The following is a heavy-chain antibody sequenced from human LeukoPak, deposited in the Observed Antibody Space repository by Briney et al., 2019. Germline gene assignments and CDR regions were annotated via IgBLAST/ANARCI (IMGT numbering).Heavy chain of an antibody. CDR3: ARSHDSSGFPFDY. Sequence: SETLSLTCTVSSGSISSGVYYWSWIRQYPGEGLEWIGYIHYSGATYSNPSLESRVTFSVDTSKNQFSLNLSSVTAADTAVYYCARSHDSSGFPFDYWGQGTPVTVSS. J-gene: IGHJ4*02. D-gene: IGHD3-22*01. CDR2: IHYSGAT. CDR1: SGSISSGVYY. V-gene: IGHV4-31*03.